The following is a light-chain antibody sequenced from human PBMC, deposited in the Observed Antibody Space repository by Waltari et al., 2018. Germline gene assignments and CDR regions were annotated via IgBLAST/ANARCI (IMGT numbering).Light chain of an antibody. Sequence: QSALTQPASVSGSPGQSITISCTGTSSDVGGYNYVSWYQQHPGNAPKLMIYDVDNRPSGVSYRFSGSKSGNTASLTISGLQAEDEADYYCSSYTSSNTVLFGGGTRLTVL. J-gene: IGLJ2*01. CDR1: SSDVGGYNY. CDR3: SSYTSSNTVL. CDR2: DVD. V-gene: IGLV2-14*03.